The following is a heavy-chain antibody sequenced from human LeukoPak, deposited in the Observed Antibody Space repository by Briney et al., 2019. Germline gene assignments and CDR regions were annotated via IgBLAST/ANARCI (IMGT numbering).Heavy chain of an antibody. V-gene: IGHV3-7*01. D-gene: IGHD3-22*01. Sequence: PEGSLRLSCAASGFTFSRNWMSWVRQAPGKGLEWLANIKEDGSATYYVDSVKGRFTISRDNGKNSLYLQMNSLRAGDTAVYYCARDAKYYFDSSGYHWGQGTQVTDSS. CDR1: GFTFSRNW. J-gene: IGHJ4*02. CDR2: IKEDGSAT. CDR3: ARDAKYYFDSSGYH.